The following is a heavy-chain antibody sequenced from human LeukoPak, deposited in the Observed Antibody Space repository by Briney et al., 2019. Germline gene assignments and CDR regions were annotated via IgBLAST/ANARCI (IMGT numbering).Heavy chain of an antibody. Sequence: ASVKVSCKASGYTFISYYMHWVRQAPGQGLEWMGIINPSGGSTSYAQKFQGRVTMTRDTSTSTVYMELSSPRSEDTAVYYCARECSGGSCYHWGQGTLVTVSS. CDR2: INPSGGST. V-gene: IGHV1-46*01. D-gene: IGHD2-15*01. CDR3: ARECSGGSCYH. J-gene: IGHJ5*02. CDR1: GYTFISYY.